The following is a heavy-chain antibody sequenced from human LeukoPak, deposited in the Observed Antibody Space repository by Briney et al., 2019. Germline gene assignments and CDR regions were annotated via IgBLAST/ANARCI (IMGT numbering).Heavy chain of an antibody. CDR2: IYHSGST. CDR3: ARRGPFYGDYVGGWFDP. CDR1: GGSISSSNW. J-gene: IGHJ5*02. Sequence: SGTLSLTCAVSGGSISSSNWWSWVRQPPGKGLEWIGEIYHSGSTYYNPSLKSRVTISVDRSKNQFSLKLSSVTAADTAVYYCARRGPFYGDYVGGWFDPWGQGTLVTVSS. V-gene: IGHV4-4*02. D-gene: IGHD4-17*01.